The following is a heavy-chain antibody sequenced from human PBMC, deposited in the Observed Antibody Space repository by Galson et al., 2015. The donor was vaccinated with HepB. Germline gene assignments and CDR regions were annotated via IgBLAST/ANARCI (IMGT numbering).Heavy chain of an antibody. CDR1: GFAFGNYG. CDR3: ARARLRFFGRPVPVGWFDP. Sequence: SLRLSCAASGFAFGNYGMHWVRQAPGKGLEWMALIWKDGSNKHYANSLKGRFRISRDNTKNTLFLEADGLRAEDTAVYYCARARLRFFGRPVPVGWFDPWGQGTPVIVSS. J-gene: IGHJ5*02. D-gene: IGHD3-3*01. CDR2: IWKDGSNK. V-gene: IGHV3-33*01.